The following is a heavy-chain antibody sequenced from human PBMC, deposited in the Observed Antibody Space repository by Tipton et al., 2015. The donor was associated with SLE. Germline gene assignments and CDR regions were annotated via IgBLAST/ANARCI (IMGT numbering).Heavy chain of an antibody. CDR3: AKGRGTAAVPDS. V-gene: IGHV3-23*01. D-gene: IGHD6-13*01. CDR1: GFPFRRYA. CDR2: ISGDGGST. Sequence: GSLRLSCAASGFPFRRYAMSWVRQAPGKGLEWVSGISGDGGSTDYAVSVKGRFTISRDNSKNTLSLETNALRVEDTAVYYCAKGRGTAAVPDSWGQGTLVTVSS. J-gene: IGHJ4*02.